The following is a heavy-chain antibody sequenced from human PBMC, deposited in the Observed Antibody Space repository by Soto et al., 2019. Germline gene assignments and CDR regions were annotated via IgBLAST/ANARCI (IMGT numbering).Heavy chain of an antibody. CDR3: ARQGFGQSHGLVDV. CDR1: GGSITSHY. V-gene: IGHV4-59*08. J-gene: IGHJ6*02. D-gene: IGHD3-10*01. Sequence: SETLSLTCSDSGGSITSHYCSWFRQPPGKGLEWIGYIHHSGSTSYNPSLNSRVTMSVDTSKSQFSLKVSSVTAADTALYYCARQGFGQSHGLVDVWGPATTVP. CDR2: IHHSGST.